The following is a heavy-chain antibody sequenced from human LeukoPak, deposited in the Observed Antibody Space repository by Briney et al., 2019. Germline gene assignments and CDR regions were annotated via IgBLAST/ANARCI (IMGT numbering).Heavy chain of an antibody. V-gene: IGHV1-2*02. CDR1: GYTFTGYY. CDR2: INPNSGDT. Sequence: GASVKVSCKASGYTFTGYYMHWVRQAPGQGLEWMGGINPNSGDTKYAQKFQGRVTMTRDTSISTASMELSMLTSDDTAVYYCATERGSYLWGTDFDYWGQGTLVTVSS. CDR3: ATERGSYLWGTDFDY. D-gene: IGHD3-16*01. J-gene: IGHJ4*02.